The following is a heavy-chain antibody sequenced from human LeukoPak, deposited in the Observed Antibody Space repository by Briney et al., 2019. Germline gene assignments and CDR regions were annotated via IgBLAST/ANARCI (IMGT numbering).Heavy chain of an antibody. CDR3: AREDSYYYGSGSYPFDY. J-gene: IGHJ4*02. D-gene: IGHD3-10*01. CDR2: ISGSGGTA. V-gene: IGHV3-23*01. CDR1: GFTFSIYA. Sequence: PGGSLRLSCAASGFTFSIYAMSWVRQAPGKGLEWVSAISGSGGTAYYADSVKGRFTISRDNAKNSLYLQMNSLRAEDTAVYYCAREDSYYYGSGSYPFDYWGQGTLVTVSS.